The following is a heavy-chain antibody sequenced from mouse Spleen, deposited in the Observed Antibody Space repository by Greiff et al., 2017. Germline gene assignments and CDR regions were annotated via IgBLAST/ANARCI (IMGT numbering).Heavy chain of an antibody. Sequence: QVQLKETGPGLVAPSQSLSITCTVSGFSLTSYGVHWVRQPPGKGLEWLVVIWSDGSTNYNSALKSRLSISKDNSKSQVFLKMNSLQTDDTAMYYCARHGLNRYDAGPFAYWGQGTLVTVSA. D-gene: IGHD2-14*01. CDR2: IWSDGST. CDR3: ARHGLNRYDAGPFAY. V-gene: IGHV2-6-1*01. CDR1: GFSLTSYG. J-gene: IGHJ3*01.